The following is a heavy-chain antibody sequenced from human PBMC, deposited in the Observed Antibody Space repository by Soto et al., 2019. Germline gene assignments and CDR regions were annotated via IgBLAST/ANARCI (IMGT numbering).Heavy chain of an antibody. D-gene: IGHD3-3*01. Sequence: SETLSLTCAVSGGSISSSNWWSWVRQPPGKGLEWIGEIYHSGSTNYNPSLKSRVTISVDKSKNQFSLKLSSVTAADTAVYYCARKTYYDFWSGQHDAFDIWGQGTMVTVSS. CDR1: GGSISSSNW. J-gene: IGHJ3*02. V-gene: IGHV4-4*02. CDR2: IYHSGST. CDR3: ARKTYYDFWSGQHDAFDI.